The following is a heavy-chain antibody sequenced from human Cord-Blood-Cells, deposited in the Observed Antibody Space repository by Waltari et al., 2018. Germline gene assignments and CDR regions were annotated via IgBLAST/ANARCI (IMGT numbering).Heavy chain of an antibody. CDR3: ATSSSSLVGY. CDR1: GGSFSGYY. J-gene: IGHJ4*02. Sequence: QVQLQQWGAGLLKPSETLSLTCAVYGGSFSGYYWSWIRQPPGKGLEWIGEINHRGSTNYNPSLKSRVTISVDTSKNQFSLKLSSVTAADTAVYYCATSSSSLVGYWGQGTLVTVSS. D-gene: IGHD6-6*01. V-gene: IGHV4-34*01. CDR2: INHRGST.